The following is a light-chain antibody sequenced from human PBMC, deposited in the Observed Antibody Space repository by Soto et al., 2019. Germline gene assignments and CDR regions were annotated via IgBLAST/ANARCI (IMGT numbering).Light chain of an antibody. V-gene: IGLV2-11*01. CDR3: CSYAGSYSLV. CDR1: SSDVGGYTY. CDR2: DVS. Sequence: QSALTQPRSVSGSPGQSVTISCTGTSSDVGGYTYVSWYQQHPGKAPKLMIYDVSKRPSGVPDRFYGSKSGNTASLITSGLQAEDEADYYCCSYAGSYSLVFGGGTKVTVL. J-gene: IGLJ2*01.